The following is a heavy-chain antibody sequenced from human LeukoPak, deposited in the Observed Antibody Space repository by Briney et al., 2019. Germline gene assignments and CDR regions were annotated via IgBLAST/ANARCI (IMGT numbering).Heavy chain of an antibody. V-gene: IGHV3-23*01. D-gene: IGHD6-25*01. CDR1: GFTFSSHA. CDR3: ARTFNGFDPTHY. Sequence: PGGALRLSCAASGFTFSSHAMNSGPQGPGKGVGWGSPISADGDGPHYADSVKGRFTISRDNSKNTLFLQMNSLRDGDTAVYFCARTFNGFDPTHYWGQGTLVTVSS. J-gene: IGHJ4*02. CDR2: ISADGDGP.